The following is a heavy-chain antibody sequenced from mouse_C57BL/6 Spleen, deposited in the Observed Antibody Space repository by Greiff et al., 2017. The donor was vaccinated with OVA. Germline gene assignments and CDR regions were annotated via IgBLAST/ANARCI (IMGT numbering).Heavy chain of an antibody. Sequence: VQLQQSGPELVKPGASVKISCKASGYTFTDYYMNWVKQSHGKSLEWIGDINPNNGGTSYNQKFKGKATLTVDKSSSTAYMELRSLTSEDSAVYYCARRGSTVRGDYYAMDYWGQGTSVTVSS. D-gene: IGHD1-1*01. CDR3: ARRGSTVRGDYYAMDY. V-gene: IGHV1-26*01. CDR1: GYTFTDYY. CDR2: INPNNGGT. J-gene: IGHJ4*01.